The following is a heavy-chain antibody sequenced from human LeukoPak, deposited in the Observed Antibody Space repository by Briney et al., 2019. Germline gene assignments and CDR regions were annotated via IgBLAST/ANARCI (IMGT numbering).Heavy chain of an antibody. CDR3: ARHGSQLVGLSTIYFDK. CDR2: IYGGGRT. V-gene: IGHV4-59*08. Sequence: SETLSLTCTVSGGSIINDYWSWVRQPPGKELEWIGYIYGGGRTSYNPPLESRVTISVDTSNNQFSLKLNSVTAADTAAYFCARHGSQLVGLSTIYFDKWGQGILVTVSS. CDR1: GGSIINDY. J-gene: IGHJ4*02. D-gene: IGHD1-26*01.